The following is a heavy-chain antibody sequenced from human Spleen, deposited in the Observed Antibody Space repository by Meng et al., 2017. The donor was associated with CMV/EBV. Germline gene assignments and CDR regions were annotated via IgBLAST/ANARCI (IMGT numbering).Heavy chain of an antibody. CDR3: ARPAAVYTTSSLSFDP. J-gene: IGHJ5*02. Sequence: GGSLRLSCAASGFTFNTLAMHWIRQAPGKGLEWVAALSFDGRTAYYADSVKGRFTISRDNSRNTLYLELKSLRVEDTAVYYCARPAAVYTTSSLSFDPWGQGTLVTAS. V-gene: IGHV3-30*04. D-gene: IGHD2-2*02. CDR1: GFTFNTLA. CDR2: LSFDGRTA.